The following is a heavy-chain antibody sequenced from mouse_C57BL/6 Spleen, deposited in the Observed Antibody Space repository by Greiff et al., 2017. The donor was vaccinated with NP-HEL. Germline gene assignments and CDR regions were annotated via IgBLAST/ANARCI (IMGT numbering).Heavy chain of an antibody. V-gene: IGHV3-6*01. CDR1: GYSITSGYY. CDR3: ARDLGYGSSYWYFDV. Sequence: EVHLVESGPGLVKPSQSLSLTCSVTGYSITSGYYWNWIRQFPGNKLEWMGYISYDGSNNYNPSLKNRISITRDTSKNQFFLKLNSVTTEDTATYYCARDLGYGSSYWYFDVWGTGTTVTVSS. CDR2: ISYDGSN. D-gene: IGHD1-1*01. J-gene: IGHJ1*03.